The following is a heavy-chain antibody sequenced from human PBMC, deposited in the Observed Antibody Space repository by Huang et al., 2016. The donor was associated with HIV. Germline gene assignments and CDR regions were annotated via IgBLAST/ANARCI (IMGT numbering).Heavy chain of an antibody. CDR1: GYTFTDSN. CDR2: INPKRGGT. Sequence: QVQLVQSGAEVKNPGASVRVSCKASGYTFTDSNIHGVRKAPGQGLGWMGWINPKRGGTIYAQRCQGRITMTRDTTISTVHMDLRRIQSDDTAVYFCARDWSFGSSTSPADWGQGTLVTVSS. D-gene: IGHD6-6*01. J-gene: IGHJ4*02. V-gene: IGHV1-2*02. CDR3: ARDWSFGSSTSPAD.